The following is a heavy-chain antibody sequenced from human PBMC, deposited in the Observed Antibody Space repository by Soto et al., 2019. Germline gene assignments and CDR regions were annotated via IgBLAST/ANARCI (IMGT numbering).Heavy chain of an antibody. CDR2: IRDGGEST. Sequence: EVQLLESGGGLVQPGESLRLSCAFSGFIFGNYMMTWVRQAPGKGLEWVSTIRDGGESTYYAVYVKGRFTISRDNSKNPLYLQMDRLGVEDTAVYYCAPHVHCSGGSCHYDAFDIRGQGTMVTFSS. CDR1: GFIFGNYM. CDR3: APHVHCSGGSCHYDAFDI. V-gene: IGHV3-23*01. J-gene: IGHJ3*02. D-gene: IGHD2-15*01.